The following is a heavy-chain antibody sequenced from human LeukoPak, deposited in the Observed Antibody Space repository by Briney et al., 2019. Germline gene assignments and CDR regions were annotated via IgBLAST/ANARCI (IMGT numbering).Heavy chain of an antibody. V-gene: IGHV4-39*07. D-gene: IGHD3-10*01. J-gene: IGHJ4*02. CDR3: ARDTLRLQLLWFGELLPQGYFDY. CDR2: IYYSGST. Sequence: PSETLSLTCTVSGGSISSSSYYWGWIRQPPGKGLEWIGSIYYSGSTYYNPSLKSRVTISVDTSKNQFSLKLSSVTAADTAVYYCARDTLRLQLLWFGELLPQGYFDYWGQGTLVTVSS. CDR1: GGSISSSSYY.